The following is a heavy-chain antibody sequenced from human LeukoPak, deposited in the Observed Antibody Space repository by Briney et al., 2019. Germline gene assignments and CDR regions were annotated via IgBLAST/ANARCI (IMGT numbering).Heavy chain of an antibody. J-gene: IGHJ3*02. CDR3: ARTRLRPAAFDI. V-gene: IGHV4-4*02. D-gene: IGHD3-16*01. Sequence: PSETLSLTCAVSGGSIISSNWWSWGRQPPGKGVGGIGEMYHSGSTNYNPSVKSRVTISVDNSKNQFSLQLSSVTAADTAVYYCARTRLRPAAFDIWGQGTMVTVSS. CDR1: GGSIISSNW. CDR2: MYHSGST.